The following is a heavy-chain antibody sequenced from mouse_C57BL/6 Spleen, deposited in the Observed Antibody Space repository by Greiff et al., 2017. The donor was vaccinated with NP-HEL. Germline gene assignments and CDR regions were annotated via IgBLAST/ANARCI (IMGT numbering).Heavy chain of an antibody. D-gene: IGHD2-4*01. CDR2: ISYDGSN. V-gene: IGHV3-6*01. J-gene: IGHJ3*01. Sequence: EVKLQESGPGLVKPSQSLSLTCSVTGYSITSGYYWNWIRQFPGNKLEWMGYISYDGSNNYHPSLKNRISITRDTSKNQFFLKLNSVTTEDTATYYCARDLGDYDGAWFAYWGQGTLVTVSA. CDR1: GYSITSGYY. CDR3: ARDLGDYDGAWFAY.